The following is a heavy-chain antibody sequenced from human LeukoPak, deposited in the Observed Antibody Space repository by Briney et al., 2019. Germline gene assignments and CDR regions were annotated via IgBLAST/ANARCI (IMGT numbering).Heavy chain of an antibody. D-gene: IGHD3/OR15-3a*01. V-gene: IGHV3-48*01. CDR2: ITSGSTTI. Sequence: GGSLRLSCAASGFTFSNYNMNWVRQAPGKGLEWVSYITSGSTTIYYADSVKGGFTISRDDSKNSLYLQMNSLRAEDTAVYYCAREDFRSHFDYWGQGTLVTVSS. J-gene: IGHJ4*02. CDR1: GFTFSNYN. CDR3: AREDFRSHFDY.